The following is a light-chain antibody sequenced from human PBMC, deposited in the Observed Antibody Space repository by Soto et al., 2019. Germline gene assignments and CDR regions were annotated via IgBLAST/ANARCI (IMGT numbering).Light chain of an antibody. CDR2: PAS. Sequence: DIQLTQSPPFLSASVGDRVTVTCRASQTINNYLAWFRKKEGKAPEFLIYPASTLQGGVPSRFSGHGFGINFTLPISSLQPEDFATYYCQQLRAYPHTFGQGTTRDIK. J-gene: IGKJ2*01. CDR3: QQLRAYPHT. CDR1: QTINNY. V-gene: IGKV1-9*01.